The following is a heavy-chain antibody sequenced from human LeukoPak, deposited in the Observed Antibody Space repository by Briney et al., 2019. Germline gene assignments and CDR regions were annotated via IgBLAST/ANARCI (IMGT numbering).Heavy chain of an antibody. J-gene: IGHJ4*02. CDR3: AGGLGWFNPFDY. D-gene: IGHD3-10*01. V-gene: IGHV3-64*01. CDR1: GFTFSSYA. Sequence: GGSLRLSCAASGFTFSSYAMYWVRQAPGKGLECVSAISGNGVSTFYANSVKGRFTISRDNSKNTLYLQMGSLRAEDMAVYYCAGGLGWFNPFDYWGQGTLVTVSS. CDR2: ISGNGVST.